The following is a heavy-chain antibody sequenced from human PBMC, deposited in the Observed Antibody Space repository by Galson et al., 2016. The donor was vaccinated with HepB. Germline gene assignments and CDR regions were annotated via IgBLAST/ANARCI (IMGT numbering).Heavy chain of an antibody. D-gene: IGHD2-21*01. CDR1: GVTVSNNH. CDR3: KGYSAGDH. J-gene: IGHJ4*02. Sequence: SLRLSCAASGVTVSNNHMSWVRQAPGKGLEWVSVIYSGGSTHYTDSVKGRFTISRDNSKNTLYLQMNSLRVEDTAIYYCKGYSAGDHWGQGTLVTVSS. CDR2: IYSGGST. V-gene: IGHV3-53*01.